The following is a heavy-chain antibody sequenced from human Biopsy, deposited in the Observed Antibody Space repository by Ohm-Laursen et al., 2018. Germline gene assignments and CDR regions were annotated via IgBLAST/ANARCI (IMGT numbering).Heavy chain of an antibody. CDR3: ARATNSTGWPYYYFYGMDV. CDR1: GGSISSDY. J-gene: IGHJ6*02. D-gene: IGHD2/OR15-2a*01. CDR2: IYYSGST. Sequence: SGTLSLTCTVSGGSISSDYWSRIRQTPGKGLEWIGYIYYSGSTNYNPSLKSRVTISVDTSKNQFSLRLNSVTAADTAVYYCARATNSTGWPYYYFYGMDVWGQGTTVTVSS. V-gene: IGHV4-59*07.